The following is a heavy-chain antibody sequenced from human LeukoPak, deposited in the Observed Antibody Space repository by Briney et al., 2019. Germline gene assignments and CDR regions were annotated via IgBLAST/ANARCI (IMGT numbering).Heavy chain of an antibody. J-gene: IGHJ5*02. Sequence: PGGSLRLSCAASGFTFSSSWMHWVCQAPEKGLEWVADIKCDGSEKYYVDSVKGRLTISRDNAKNSLYLQVNSLTAEDMTVYYCVRAIMTTAINWFDPWGQGTLVTVSS. D-gene: IGHD4-17*01. V-gene: IGHV3-52*01. CDR3: VRAIMTTAINWFDP. CDR2: IKCDGSEK. CDR1: GFTFSSSW.